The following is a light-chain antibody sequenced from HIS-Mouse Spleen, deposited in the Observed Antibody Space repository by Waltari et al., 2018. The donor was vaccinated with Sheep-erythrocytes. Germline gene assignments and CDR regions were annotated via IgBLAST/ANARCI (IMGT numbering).Light chain of an antibody. V-gene: IGLV2-11*01. Sequence: QSALTQPRSVSGSPGQSVTIPCTGTSSDVGGYNYVSWYQQHPGKAPKLMIYDVSKRPSGVPDRFSGSKPGNTASLTISGLQAEDEADYYCCSYAGSYNHVFATGTKVTVL. CDR3: CSYAGSYNHV. J-gene: IGLJ1*01. CDR1: SSDVGGYNY. CDR2: DVS.